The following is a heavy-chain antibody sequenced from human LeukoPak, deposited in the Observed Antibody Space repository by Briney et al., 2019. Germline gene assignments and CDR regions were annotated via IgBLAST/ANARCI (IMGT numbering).Heavy chain of an antibody. Sequence: ASVKVSCKVSGYTLTELSMHWVRQAPGKGLEWMGGFDPEDGETIYAQKFQGRVAMTEDTSTDTAYMELSSLRSEDTAVYYCATDQGGYSYEFDYWGQGTLVTVSS. CDR3: ATDQGGYSYEFDY. CDR2: FDPEDGET. V-gene: IGHV1-24*01. CDR1: GYTLTELS. J-gene: IGHJ4*02. D-gene: IGHD5-18*01.